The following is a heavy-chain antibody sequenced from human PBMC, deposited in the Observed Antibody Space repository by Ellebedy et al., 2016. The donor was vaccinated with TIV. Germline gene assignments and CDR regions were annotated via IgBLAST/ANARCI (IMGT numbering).Heavy chain of an antibody. CDR1: GYSFTNYW. CDR3: ARDVSFDY. CDR2: IYPGDSDT. J-gene: IGHJ4*02. Sequence: ASVKVSCXGSGYSFTNYWIGWVRQMPGKGLEWMGIIYPGDSDTRYSPSFQGQVTISADRSISTAYLQWSSLKASDTAMYYCARDVSFDYWGQGTLVSVSS. V-gene: IGHV5-51*01.